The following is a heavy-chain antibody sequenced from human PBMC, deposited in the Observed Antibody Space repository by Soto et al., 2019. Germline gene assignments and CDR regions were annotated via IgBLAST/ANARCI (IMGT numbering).Heavy chain of an antibody. V-gene: IGHV2-5*02. D-gene: IGHD1-1*01. CDR3: AHRVALGGNWNGDSFDF. Sequence: QITLKESGPTRVKPTQTLTLTCTFSGFSLSTHGVGVGWIRQPPGKALEGLALIYWDDDKRYTSSLKNRLTITKDPSRNQVVLTMTIMAPVDTATYYCAHRVALGGNWNGDSFDFWGPGALVTVSS. CDR1: GFSLSTHGVG. CDR2: IYWDDDK. J-gene: IGHJ4*02.